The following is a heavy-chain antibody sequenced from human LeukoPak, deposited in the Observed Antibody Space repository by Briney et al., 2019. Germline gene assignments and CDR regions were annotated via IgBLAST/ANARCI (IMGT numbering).Heavy chain of an antibody. J-gene: IGHJ6*03. CDR3: ARVIAESSSWHRASYYYYMDV. CDR2: IKQDGSEK. CDR1: GFTFSSYW. D-gene: IGHD6-13*01. V-gene: IGHV3-7*01. Sequence: PGGSLRLSCAASGFTFSSYWMSWVRQAPGKGLEWVANIKQDGSEKYYVDSVKGRFTISRDNAKNSLYLQMNSLRAEDTAVYYCARVIAESSSWHRASYYYYMDVWGKGTTVIVSS.